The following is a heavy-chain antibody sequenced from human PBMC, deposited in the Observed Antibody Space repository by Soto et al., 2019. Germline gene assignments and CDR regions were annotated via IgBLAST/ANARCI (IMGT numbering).Heavy chain of an antibody. Sequence: SVKVSCKASGGTFSSYAISWVRQAPGQGLEWMGGIIPIFGTANYAQKFQGRVTITADKSTSTAYMELSSLRSEDTAVYYCARLADSYGGGAFDIWGQGTMVTVSS. D-gene: IGHD5-18*01. CDR1: GGTFSSYA. CDR3: ARLADSYGGGAFDI. J-gene: IGHJ3*02. V-gene: IGHV1-69*06. CDR2: IIPIFGTA.